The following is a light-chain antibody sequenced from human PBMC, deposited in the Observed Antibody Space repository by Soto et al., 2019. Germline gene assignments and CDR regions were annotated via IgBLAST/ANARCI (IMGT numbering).Light chain of an antibody. V-gene: IGKV3-15*01. CDR2: GAS. Sequence: EIVMTQSPATLSVSPGERETLSCRASQSVSSNLAWYQQKPGQAPRLLIYGASTRATGIPARFSGSGSGTEFTLTISSLLFEYFAVYYSQQYNNWPTWTFGQGTKVDIK. CDR1: QSVSSN. CDR3: QQYNNWPTWT. J-gene: IGKJ1*01.